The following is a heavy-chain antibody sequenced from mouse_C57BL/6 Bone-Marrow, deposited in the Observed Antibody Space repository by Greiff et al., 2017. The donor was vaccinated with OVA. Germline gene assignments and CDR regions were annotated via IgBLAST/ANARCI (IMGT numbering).Heavy chain of an antibody. CDR2: IDPEDGET. J-gene: IGHJ1*03. V-gene: IGHV14-2*01. CDR3: ARGGITTPSWYFDV. Sequence: VQLQQSGAELVKPGASVKLSCTASGFNIKDYYMHWVKQRTEQGLAWIGRIDPEDGETKYAPKFQGKATITADTSSNTAYLQLSSLTSEDTAVYYCARGGITTPSWYFDVWGTGTTVTVSS. D-gene: IGHD2-4*01. CDR1: GFNIKDYY.